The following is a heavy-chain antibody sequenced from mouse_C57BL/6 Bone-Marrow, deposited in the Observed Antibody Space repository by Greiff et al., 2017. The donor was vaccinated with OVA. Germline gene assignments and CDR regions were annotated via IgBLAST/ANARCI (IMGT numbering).Heavy chain of an antibody. CDR3: APLLLRYPSYWYFDV. CDR1: GFTIKNTY. CDR2: IDPANGNT. D-gene: IGHD1-1*01. J-gene: IGHJ1*03. V-gene: IGHV14-3*01. Sequence: EVQLQQSVAELVRPGASVKLSCIASGFTIKNTYMHWVKQRPEQGLEWIGRIDPANGNTKYAPKFQGKATITADTSSNTAYLQLSSLTSEDTAIYYCAPLLLRYPSYWYFDVWGTGTTVTVSS.